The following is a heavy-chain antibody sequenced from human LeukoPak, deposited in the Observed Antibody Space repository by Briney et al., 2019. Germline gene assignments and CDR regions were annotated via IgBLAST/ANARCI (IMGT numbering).Heavy chain of an antibody. Sequence: ASVKVSCKCSGGTFSSYAISWVRQAPGQGLEWMGGIIPIFGTANYAQKFQGRVTITADESTSTAYMELSSLRSEDTAVYYCASRPCSGGGCYFAGADPFDYWGQGTLVTVSS. CDR1: GGTFSSYA. CDR2: IIPIFGTA. CDR3: ASRPCSGGGCYFAGADPFDY. D-gene: IGHD2-15*01. V-gene: IGHV1-69*13. J-gene: IGHJ4*02.